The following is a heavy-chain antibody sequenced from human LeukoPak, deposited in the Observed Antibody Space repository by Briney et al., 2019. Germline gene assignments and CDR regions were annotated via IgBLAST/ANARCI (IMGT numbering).Heavy chain of an antibody. D-gene: IGHD4-17*01. CDR3: ARWGDPTDYGDYPEDYYYYGMDV. CDR2: ISSSSSYI. J-gene: IGHJ6*02. CDR1: GFTFSSYS. V-gene: IGHV3-21*01. Sequence: PGGSLRPSCAASGFTFSSYSMNWVRQAPGKGLEWVSSISSSSSYIYYADSVKGRFTISRDNSKNTLYLQMNSLRAEDTAVYYCARWGDPTDYGDYPEDYYYYGMDVWGQGTTVTVSS.